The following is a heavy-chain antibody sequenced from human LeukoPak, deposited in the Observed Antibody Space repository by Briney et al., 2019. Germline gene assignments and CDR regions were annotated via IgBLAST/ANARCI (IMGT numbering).Heavy chain of an antibody. CDR1: GFTFSSYG. CDR3: AREMATAFDY. V-gene: IGHV3-30*02. J-gene: IGHJ4*02. D-gene: IGHD5-24*01. CDR2: IRHDGSNK. Sequence: PGGSLRLSCAASGFTFSSYGMHWVRQAPGKGLEWVAFIRHDGSNKYYADSVKGRFTISRDNSKNTLYLQMNSLRAEDTAVYYCAREMATAFDYWGQGTLVTVSS.